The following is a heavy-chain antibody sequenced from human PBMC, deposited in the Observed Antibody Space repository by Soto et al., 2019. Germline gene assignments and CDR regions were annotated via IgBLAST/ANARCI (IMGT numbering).Heavy chain of an antibody. CDR2: INPNSGGT. CDR3: ARDHIYSTRPTKHFYYYYYGMDV. Sequence: ASVKVSCKASGYTFTGYYRHWVRQAPGQGLKWMGWINPNSGGTNYAQKFQGWVTMTRDTSISTAYMELSRLRSDDTAVYYCARDHIYSTRPTKHFYYYYYGMDVWGQGTTVTVSS. D-gene: IGHD6-13*01. CDR1: GYTFTGYY. V-gene: IGHV1-2*04. J-gene: IGHJ6*02.